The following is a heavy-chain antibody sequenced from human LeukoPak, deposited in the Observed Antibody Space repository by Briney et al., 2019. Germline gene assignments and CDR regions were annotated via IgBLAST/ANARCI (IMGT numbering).Heavy chain of an antibody. D-gene: IGHD3-10*01. J-gene: IGHJ6*03. V-gene: IGHV3-7*01. CDR1: EFTFSRFW. CDR2: IKEDGSEK. Sequence: GGSLRLSCAASEFTFSRFWMTWVRQAPGKGLEWVANIKEDGSEKYYVDSVKGRFIISRDNAKNSLYLQMNSLRAEDTAVYYCARSRWFGELKVYYYYYYMDVWGKGTTVTVSS. CDR3: ARSRWFGELKVYYYYYYMDV.